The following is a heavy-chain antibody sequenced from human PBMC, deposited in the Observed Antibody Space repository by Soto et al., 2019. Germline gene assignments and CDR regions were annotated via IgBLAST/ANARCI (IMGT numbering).Heavy chain of an antibody. Sequence: HWVRQAPGKGLVWVSRIDNGGTNTVYADAVKGRFTISRDNAKNTLYLQMNSLRAEDTAVYYCAKDRGRPDAFNIWGQGTMVTVSS. CDR2: IDNGGTNT. J-gene: IGHJ3*02. V-gene: IGHV3-74*01. CDR3: AKDRGRPDAFNI. D-gene: IGHD3-10*01.